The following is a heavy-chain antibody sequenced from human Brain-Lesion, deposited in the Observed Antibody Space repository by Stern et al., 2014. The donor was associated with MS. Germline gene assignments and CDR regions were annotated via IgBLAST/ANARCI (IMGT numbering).Heavy chain of an antibody. CDR3: ARENGYYDSSPFPPHFDY. J-gene: IGHJ4*02. CDR1: GLTLSGYA. CDR2: TSFDGSKK. D-gene: IGHD3-22*01. Sequence: QVQLVESGGGVAQPGRSLRLACAPSGLTLSGYAMHWVRQAPGKGLEWGAGTSFDGSKKYYADSVKGRFTISRDQSHNTLYLHVNSLRAEDTAVYYCARENGYYDSSPFPPHFDYWGQGTLVTVSS. V-gene: IGHV3-30*01.